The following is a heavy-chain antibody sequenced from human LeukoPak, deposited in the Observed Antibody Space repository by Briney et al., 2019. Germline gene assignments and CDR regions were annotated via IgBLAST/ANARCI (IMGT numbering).Heavy chain of an antibody. Sequence: GSLRLSCAASGFTFSSYAMSWVRQAPGKGLGWVSAISGSGGSTYYADSVKGRFTISGDDSKNTLYLQMNSLRAEDTAVYYCAKDPRYYYDSSGYYYQYYFDYWGQGTLVTVSS. CDR3: AKDPRYYYDSSGYYYQYYFDY. CDR2: ISGSGGST. CDR1: GFTFSSYA. V-gene: IGHV3-23*01. D-gene: IGHD3-22*01. J-gene: IGHJ4*02.